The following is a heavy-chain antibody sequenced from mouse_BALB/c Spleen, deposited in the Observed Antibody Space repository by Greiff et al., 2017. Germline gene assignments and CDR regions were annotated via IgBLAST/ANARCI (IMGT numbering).Heavy chain of an antibody. Sequence: EVKPVESGGGLVKPGGSLKLSCAASGFTFSSYTMSWVRQTPEKGLEWVATISSGGSYTYYPDSVKGRFTISRDNAKNTLYLQMSSLKSEDTAMYYCTRDGYDGGADAMDYWGQGTSVTVSS. CDR2: ISSGGSYT. CDR1: GFTFSSYT. D-gene: IGHD2-2*01. V-gene: IGHV5-6-4*01. J-gene: IGHJ4*01. CDR3: TRDGYDGGADAMDY.